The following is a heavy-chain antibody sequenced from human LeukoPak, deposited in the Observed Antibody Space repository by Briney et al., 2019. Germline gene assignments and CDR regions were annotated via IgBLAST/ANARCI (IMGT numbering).Heavy chain of an antibody. Sequence: GGSPRLSCAASGFTFSDYAMSWVRQAAGKGLEWVSGISDTGRRTYYTDSVQGRFTIPRDESKKTVYLLMNTLRAEDTAVYFCARHDSFIPYWGQGTLVTVSS. CDR1: GFTFSDYA. CDR2: ISDTGRRT. D-gene: IGHD3-16*02. J-gene: IGHJ4*02. CDR3: ARHDSFIPY. V-gene: IGHV3-23*01.